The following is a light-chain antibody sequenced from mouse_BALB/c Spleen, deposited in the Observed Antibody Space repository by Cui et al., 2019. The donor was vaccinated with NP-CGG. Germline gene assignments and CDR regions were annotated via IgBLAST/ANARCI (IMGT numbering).Light chain of an antibody. J-gene: IGLJ1*01. CDR3: ALWYSNHWV. CDR2: GTN. V-gene: IGLV1*01. Sequence: QAVVTQEYAPTTSPGKTVTLTCRSSTGAVTTSNYANWVQEKPDHLFTGLIGGTNNRAPGVPPRFSGSLIGDKAALTITGAQTEDEAIYFCALWYSNHWVFGGGTKLTVL. CDR1: TGAVTTSNY.